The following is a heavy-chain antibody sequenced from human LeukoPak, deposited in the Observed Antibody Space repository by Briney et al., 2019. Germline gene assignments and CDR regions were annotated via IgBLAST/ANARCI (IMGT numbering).Heavy chain of an antibody. V-gene: IGHV3-20*04. CDR2: INWNGGST. J-gene: IGHJ6*03. CDR3: ARAAPYYYYYYMDV. Sequence: PGGSLRLSCAASGFTFDDYGMSWVRQAPGKGLEWVSGINWNGGSTGYADSVKGRFTISRDNAKNSLYLQKNGLRAEDTALYYCARAAPYYYYYYMDVWGKGATVTVSS. CDR1: GFTFDDYG. D-gene: IGHD6-6*01.